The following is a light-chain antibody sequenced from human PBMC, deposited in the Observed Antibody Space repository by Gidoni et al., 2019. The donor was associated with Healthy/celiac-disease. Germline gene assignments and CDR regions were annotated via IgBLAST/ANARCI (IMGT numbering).Light chain of an antibody. J-gene: IGKJ4*01. CDR2: DAS. CDR1: QDISNY. V-gene: IGKV1-33*01. Sequence: DIQMTQSPSSLSASVGDSVTITCQASQDISNYLNWYQQKPGKAPKLLIYDASNLETGVPSRFSGSGSGTDFTFTISRLQPEDIATYYCQQYDNLPYFGGGTKVEIK. CDR3: QQYDNLPY.